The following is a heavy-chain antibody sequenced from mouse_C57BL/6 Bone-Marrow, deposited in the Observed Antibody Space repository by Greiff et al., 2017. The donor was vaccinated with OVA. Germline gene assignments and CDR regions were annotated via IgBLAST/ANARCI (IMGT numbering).Heavy chain of an antibody. V-gene: IGHV1-81*01. CDR1: GYTFTSYG. Sequence: VKLQQSGAELARPGASVKLSCKASGYTFTSYGISWVKQRTGQGLEWIGEIYPRSGNTYYNEKFKGKATLTADRSSSTAYMELRSLTSEDSAVYFCARPFITTVVYFDYWGQGTTLTVSS. CDR3: ARPFITTVVYFDY. D-gene: IGHD1-1*01. J-gene: IGHJ2*01. CDR2: IYPRSGNT.